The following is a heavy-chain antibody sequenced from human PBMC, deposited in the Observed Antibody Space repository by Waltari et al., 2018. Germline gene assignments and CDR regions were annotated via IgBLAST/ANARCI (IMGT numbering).Heavy chain of an antibody. V-gene: IGHV3-23*01. Sequence: EVQMLESGGGLVQPGGSLRFSCAAAGFTLHTSTSTWVRQAPGKGLEWVSGIGSGGTTFYADSVKGQFTISRDNSKNTLYLQMNNLRAGDTAVYFCAKAGMATGTTRSYFDYWGQGALVTVSS. CDR2: IGSGGTT. J-gene: IGHJ4*02. CDR1: GFTLHTST. D-gene: IGHD1-1*01. CDR3: AKAGMATGTTRSYFDY.